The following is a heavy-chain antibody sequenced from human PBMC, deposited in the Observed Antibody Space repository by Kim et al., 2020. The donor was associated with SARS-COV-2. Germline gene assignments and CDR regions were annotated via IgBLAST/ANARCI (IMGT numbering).Heavy chain of an antibody. V-gene: IGHV4-39*02. D-gene: IGHD6-6*01. CDR2: IYHSGST. J-gene: IGHJ3*02. CDR3: ASRSVAAKAFDI. Sequence: SETLSLTCTVSGGSISTNNYYWGWIRQPPGKGLEWIGNIYHSGSTYYSPSLKSRLTISVDTSKNHFSLKLNSVTAADMAVYYCASRSVAAKAFDIWGKGTMVTVSS. CDR1: GGSISTNNYY.